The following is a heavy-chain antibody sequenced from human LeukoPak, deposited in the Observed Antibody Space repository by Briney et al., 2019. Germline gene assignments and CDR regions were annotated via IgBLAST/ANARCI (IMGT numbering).Heavy chain of an antibody. Sequence: SETLSLTCTVSGGSISSSSYYWGWIRQPAGKGLEWIGRIYTSGSTNYNPSLKSRVTMSVDTSKNQFSLKLSSVTAADTAVYYCARELAFDIWGQGTMVTVSS. CDR1: GGSISSSSYY. CDR2: IYTSGST. V-gene: IGHV4-61*02. CDR3: ARELAFDI. J-gene: IGHJ3*02.